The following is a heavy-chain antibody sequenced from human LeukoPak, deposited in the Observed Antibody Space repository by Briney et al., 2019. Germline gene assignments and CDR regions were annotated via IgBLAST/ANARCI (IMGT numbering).Heavy chain of an antibody. CDR2: IYYSGST. CDR1: GGSISSYY. J-gene: IGHJ4*02. V-gene: IGHV4-59*01. Sequence: PSETLSLTCTVSGGSISSYYWSWIRQPPGKGLEWIGYIYYSGSTNYNPSLKSRVTISVDTSKNQFSLKLSSVTAADTAVYYCARQGYGGNSQGAADYWGQGTLVTVSS. D-gene: IGHD4-23*01. CDR3: ARQGYGGNSQGAADY.